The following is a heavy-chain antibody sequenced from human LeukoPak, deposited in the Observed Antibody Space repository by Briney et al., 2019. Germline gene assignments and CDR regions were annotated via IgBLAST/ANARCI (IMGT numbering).Heavy chain of an antibody. Sequence: GGSLRLSCAASGFTFSSYSMNWVRQAPGKGLEWVSSISSSSSYIYYADSVKGRFTISRDNSKNTLYLQMNSLRAEDTAVYYCAKPGRPYGDFHYFDYWGQGTLVTVSS. CDR2: ISSSSSYI. V-gene: IGHV3-21*01. J-gene: IGHJ4*02. CDR1: GFTFSSYS. CDR3: AKPGRPYGDFHYFDY. D-gene: IGHD4-17*01.